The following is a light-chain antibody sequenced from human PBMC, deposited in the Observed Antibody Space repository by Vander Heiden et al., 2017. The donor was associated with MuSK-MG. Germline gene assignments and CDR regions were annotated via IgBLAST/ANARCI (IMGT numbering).Light chain of an antibody. V-gene: IGLV1-44*01. CDR3: AAWDDSRNGGV. J-gene: IGLJ2*01. CDR1: SSNIGSNT. Sequence: QSVLTQPTSASGTPGQRVTIACSGSSSNIGSNTVNWYQQLPGTAPKLLMYRNNQRPSGVPDRFSGSKSGTSASLAISGLQSEDEADYYCAAWDDSRNGGVFGGGTKLTVL. CDR2: RNN.